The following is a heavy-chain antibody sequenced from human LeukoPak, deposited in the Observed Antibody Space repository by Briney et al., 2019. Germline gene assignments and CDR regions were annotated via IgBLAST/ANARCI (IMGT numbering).Heavy chain of an antibody. Sequence: GGSLRLSCAASGFTFSSYAMHWVRQAPGKGLEWVAVISYDGSNKYYADSVKGRFTISRENSKNTLYLQMNSLRAEDTAVYYCARADLIAAAGLDYWGQGTLVTVSS. V-gene: IGHV3-30*04. J-gene: IGHJ4*02. CDR1: GFTFSSYA. D-gene: IGHD6-13*01. CDR2: ISYDGSNK. CDR3: ARADLIAAAGLDY.